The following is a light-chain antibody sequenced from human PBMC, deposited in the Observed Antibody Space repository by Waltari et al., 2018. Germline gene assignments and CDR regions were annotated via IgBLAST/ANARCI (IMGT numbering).Light chain of an antibody. CDR2: EVI. V-gene: IGLV2-18*02. CDR1: SSDIGGYNR. J-gene: IGLJ1*01. CDR3: SSYANSNTYI. Sequence: QAALTQSPSVSGSPGQSVTISCTGTSSDIGGYNRVSWYQQPPGKAPNLMLYEVIKRPSGVSDRFSGSKSGNTASLTSSGLQAEDEADYYCSSYANSNTYIFGAGTRLTVL.